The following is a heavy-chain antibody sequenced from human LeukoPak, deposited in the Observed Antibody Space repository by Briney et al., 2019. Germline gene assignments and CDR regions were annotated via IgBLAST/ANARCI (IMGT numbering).Heavy chain of an antibody. J-gene: IGHJ6*03. D-gene: IGHD6-6*01. CDR2: IIPIFGTA. Sequence: GASVKVSCKASGGTFSSYAISWVRQAPGQGLEWMGGIIPIFGTANYAQKFQGRVTITTDESTSTAYMELSSLRSEDTAVYYCARDGRQRGSSSASNYYYYYMDVWGKGTTVTVSS. V-gene: IGHV1-69*05. CDR3: ARDGRQRGSSSASNYYYYYMDV. CDR1: GGTFSSYA.